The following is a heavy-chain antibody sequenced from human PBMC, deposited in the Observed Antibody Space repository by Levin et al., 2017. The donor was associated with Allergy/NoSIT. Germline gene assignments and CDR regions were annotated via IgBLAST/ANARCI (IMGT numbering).Heavy chain of an antibody. CDR2: ITSDGSHK. V-gene: IGHV3-30*03. CDR1: GLTFTDYG. D-gene: IGHD3-16*01. J-gene: IGHJ4*02. Sequence: PGGSLRLSCTASGLTFTDYGVHWVRQAPDKGLEWVAIITSDGSHKYYADSVRGRFTISRDNSRNTVYLQMNSLRVEDTAVYFCAALGSFDYWGLGTLVTVYS. CDR3: AALGSFDY.